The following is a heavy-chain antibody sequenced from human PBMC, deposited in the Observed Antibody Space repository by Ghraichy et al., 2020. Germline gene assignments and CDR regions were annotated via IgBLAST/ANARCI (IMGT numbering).Heavy chain of an antibody. Sequence: GGSLRLSCAASGFTVSSNYMSWVRQAPGKGLEWVSVIYSGGSTYYADSVKGRFTISRDNSKNTLYLQMNSLRAEDTAVYYCARDLPYYDILTGYDYYYGMDVWGQGTTVTVSS. CDR2: IYSGGST. CDR1: GFTVSSNY. D-gene: IGHD3-9*01. CDR3: ARDLPYYDILTGYDYYYGMDV. J-gene: IGHJ6*02. V-gene: IGHV3-66*01.